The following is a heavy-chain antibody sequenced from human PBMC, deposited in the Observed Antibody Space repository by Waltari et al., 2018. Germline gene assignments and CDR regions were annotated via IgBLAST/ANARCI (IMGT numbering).Heavy chain of an antibody. D-gene: IGHD1-26*01. CDR3: ARGDRGLFDF. J-gene: IGHJ4*02. Sequence: QVQLVQSGAEVKKPGASVKVSCKASGSTFTSYGISWVRQAPGQGLEWMGWINPYNGNTHYAQNFQGGVMMTTDTSSNTAYMELRSLTSDDTAVFYCARGDRGLFDFWGQGTLVTVSS. CDR2: INPYNGNT. V-gene: IGHV1-18*01. CDR1: GSTFTSYG.